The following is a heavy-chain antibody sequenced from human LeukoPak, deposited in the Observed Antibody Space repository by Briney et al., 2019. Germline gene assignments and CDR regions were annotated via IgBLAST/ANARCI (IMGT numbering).Heavy chain of an antibody. Sequence: PSETLSLTCTVSGGSFSSSSYYWGWIRQPPGKGLEWIGSIYYSGSTYYNPSLKSRVTISVDTSKNQFSLKLSSVTAADTAVYYCARHRPKYYFDYWGQGTLVTVSS. CDR3: ARHRPKYYFDY. J-gene: IGHJ4*02. V-gene: IGHV4-39*01. CDR1: GGSFSSSSYY. CDR2: IYYSGST.